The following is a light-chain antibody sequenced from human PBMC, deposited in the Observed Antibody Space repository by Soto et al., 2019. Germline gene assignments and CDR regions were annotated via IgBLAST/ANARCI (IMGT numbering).Light chain of an antibody. CDR2: DAS. CDR1: QDISNY. Sequence: DIQMTQSPSSLSASVGDRVTITCQASQDISNYLNWYQQKPGKAPKLLIYDASNLETGVPSRFSGSGSGTDFTFAISSLQPEEIATYYCLQYDNSPPLTLGQGTKLEIK. V-gene: IGKV1-33*01. J-gene: IGKJ2*01. CDR3: LQYDNSPPLT.